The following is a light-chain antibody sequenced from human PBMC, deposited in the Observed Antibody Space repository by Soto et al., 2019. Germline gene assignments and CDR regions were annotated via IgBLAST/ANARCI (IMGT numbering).Light chain of an antibody. V-gene: IGKV1-8*01. CDR3: QQYYSYPQT. J-gene: IGKJ2*01. Sequence: AIRMTQSPSSFSASTGDRVTITCRASQGISSYLAWYQQKPGKAPKLLIYAASTLQSGVPSRFSGSGSGTDFTLTISCLQSEDFATYYCQQYYSYPQTFGHGTKRESK. CDR1: QGISSY. CDR2: AAS.